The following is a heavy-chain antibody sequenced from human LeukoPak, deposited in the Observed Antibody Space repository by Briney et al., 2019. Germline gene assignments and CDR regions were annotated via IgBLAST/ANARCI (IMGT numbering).Heavy chain of an antibody. D-gene: IGHD6-19*01. CDR1: GFTVSSNY. J-gene: IGHJ4*02. V-gene: IGHV3-53*01. Sequence: PGGSLRLSCAASGFTVSSNYMSWVRQVPGKGLEWVSVIYSDGSTYYADSVKGRFTISRDNSKNTLYLQMNSLRAEDTAVYYCARKAVAGFYFDYWGQGTLVTVSS. CDR2: IYSDGST. CDR3: ARKAVAGFYFDY.